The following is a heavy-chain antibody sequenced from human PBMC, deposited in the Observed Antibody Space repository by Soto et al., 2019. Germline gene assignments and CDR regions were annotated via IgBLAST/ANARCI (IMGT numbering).Heavy chain of an antibody. D-gene: IGHD1-1*01. CDR1: GDSVSSKSAA. CDR2: TYYRSKWNN. CDR3: ARGHAGTMDV. J-gene: IGHJ6*02. Sequence: SQTLSLTCAISGDSVSSKSAAWNLIRQSPSRGLEWLGRTYYRSKWNNNYAVSVKSRITINPDTSKNQFSLQVNSVTPEDTAVYFCARGHAGTMDVWGQGTTVTVSS. V-gene: IGHV6-1*01.